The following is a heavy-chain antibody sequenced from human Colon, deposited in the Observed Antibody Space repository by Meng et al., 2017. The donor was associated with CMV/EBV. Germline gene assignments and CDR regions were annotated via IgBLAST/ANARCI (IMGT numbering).Heavy chain of an antibody. CDR1: FSLDTGQLS. CDR3: AHGGSGYDFGAGGFDY. V-gene: IGHV2-5*01. Sequence: FSLDTGQLSVGWIRQPPGKALEWLALVYWNDDKRYNPSLKNRLTVTKDTSKNQVVLRVTNMDPADSGTYFCAHGGSGYDFGAGGFDYWGQGTLVTVSS. D-gene: IGHD5-12*01. CDR2: VYWNDDK. J-gene: IGHJ4*02.